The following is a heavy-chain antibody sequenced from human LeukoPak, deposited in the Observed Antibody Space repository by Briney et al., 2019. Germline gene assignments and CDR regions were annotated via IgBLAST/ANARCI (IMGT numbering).Heavy chain of an antibody. Sequence: GGSLRLSCAASGFTFSSYGMHWVRQAPGKGLEWVAFIRYDGSNKYYADSVRGRFTISRDNSKNTLYLQMNSLRAEDTAVYYCANWASGGYYYGMDVWGQGTTVTVSS. CDR1: GFTFSSYG. J-gene: IGHJ6*02. CDR2: IRYDGSNK. D-gene: IGHD3-10*01. V-gene: IGHV3-30*02. CDR3: ANWASGGYYYGMDV.